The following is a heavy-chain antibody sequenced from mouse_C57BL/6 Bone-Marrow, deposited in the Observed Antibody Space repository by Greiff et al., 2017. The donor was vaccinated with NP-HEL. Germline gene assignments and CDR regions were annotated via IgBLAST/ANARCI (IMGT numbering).Heavy chain of an antibody. CDR1: GYTFTDYY. V-gene: IGHV1-75*01. Sequence: QVQLQQSGPELVKPGASVKISCKASGYTFTDYYINWVKQRPGQGLEWIGWIFPGSGSTYSNEKFKGKATLTVDKSSSTAYMLLSSLTSEDSAVYFCARISRQLRPHYYAMDYWGQGTSVTVSS. CDR3: ARISRQLRPHYYAMDY. J-gene: IGHJ4*01. D-gene: IGHD3-2*02. CDR2: IFPGSGST.